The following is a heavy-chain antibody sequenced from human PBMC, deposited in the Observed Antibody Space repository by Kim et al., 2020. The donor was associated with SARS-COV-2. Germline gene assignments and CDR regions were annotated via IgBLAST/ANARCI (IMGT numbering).Heavy chain of an antibody. J-gene: IGHJ3*02. V-gene: IGHV3-48*03. CDR3: TRETVVTSDAFDI. CDR1: GFTLSNYE. Sequence: GGSLRLSCAASGFTLSNYEVNWVRQAPGKGLEWISYISSTGRTKNYADSVKGRLSMSTDNAKNSLYLQMNSRRAEDTAVDFCTRETVVTSDAFDIWGQGIMITVPS. D-gene: IGHD2-21*02. CDR2: ISSTGRTK.